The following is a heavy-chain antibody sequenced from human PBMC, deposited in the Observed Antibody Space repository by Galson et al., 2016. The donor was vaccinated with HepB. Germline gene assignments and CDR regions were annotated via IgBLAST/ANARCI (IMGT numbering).Heavy chain of an antibody. CDR3: ARGIFSGSYSTGWYYFDY. J-gene: IGHJ4*02. Sequence: SVKVSCKASGYTFSSYAMHWVRQAPGQRLEWMGWINTANGNTKYSQKLQGRVTITRDTSASTAYMELSSLKSEDTAVYYCARGIFSGSYSTGWYYFDYWGQGIPVTVSS. CDR1: GYTFSSYA. CDR2: INTANGNT. V-gene: IGHV1-3*04. D-gene: IGHD1-26*01.